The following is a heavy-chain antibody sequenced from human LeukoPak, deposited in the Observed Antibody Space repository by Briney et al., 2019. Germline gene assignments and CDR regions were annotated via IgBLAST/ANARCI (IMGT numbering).Heavy chain of an antibody. CDR3: AMTSPEYGSSWYY. Sequence: GESLKISCQDSGYSFTSYWLGWVRQMSGKGLEWMGIIYPADSDTIYSPSFQGRVTISADKSINTAYLQWSSLKASDTAPYYCAMTSPEYGSSWYYWGQGTLVTVSS. J-gene: IGHJ4*02. D-gene: IGHD6-13*01. V-gene: IGHV5-51*01. CDR2: IYPADSDT. CDR1: GYSFTSYW.